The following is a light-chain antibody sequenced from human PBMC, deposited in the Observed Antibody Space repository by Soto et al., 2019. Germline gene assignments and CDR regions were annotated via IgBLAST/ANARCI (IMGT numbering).Light chain of an antibody. CDR2: SNN. CDR1: SSNIGSNY. V-gene: IGLV1-47*02. CDR3: AAWDDSLSGVV. Sequence: QSVLTQPPSASGTPGQRVTFSCSGSSSNIGSNYVYWYQQLPGTAPKLLIYSNNLRPPGVPDRFSGSKSGTSASLAISGLQSEDEADYYCAAWDDSLSGVVFGGGTKLTVL. J-gene: IGLJ2*01.